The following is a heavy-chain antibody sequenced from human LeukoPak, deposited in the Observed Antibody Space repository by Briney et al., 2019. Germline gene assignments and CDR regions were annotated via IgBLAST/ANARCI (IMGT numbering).Heavy chain of an antibody. D-gene: IGHD5-18*01. CDR3: ARVDTAMVGAFDI. J-gene: IGHJ3*02. CDR1: GFPFSSYS. Sequence: GGTLRLSCAASGFPFSSYSMNWVRQAPGKGLEWVSSISSSSSYIYYADSVKGRFTISRDNAKNSLYLQMNSLRAEDTAVYYCARVDTAMVGAFDIWGQGKMVTVSS. CDR2: ISSSSSYI. V-gene: IGHV3-21*01.